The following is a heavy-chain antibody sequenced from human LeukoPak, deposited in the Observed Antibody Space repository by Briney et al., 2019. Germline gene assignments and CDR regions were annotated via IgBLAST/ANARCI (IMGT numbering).Heavy chain of an antibody. D-gene: IGHD6-19*01. CDR1: GFTFSSYG. Sequence: QAGGSLRLSCAASGFTFSSYGMHWVRQAPGKGLEWVAFIRYDGSNKYYADSVKGRFTISRDNSKNTLYLQMNSLRAEDTAVYYCAKDQQWLVRRPSAYYYYMDVWGKGTTVTISS. CDR3: AKDQQWLVRRPSAYYYYMDV. V-gene: IGHV3-30*02. CDR2: IRYDGSNK. J-gene: IGHJ6*03.